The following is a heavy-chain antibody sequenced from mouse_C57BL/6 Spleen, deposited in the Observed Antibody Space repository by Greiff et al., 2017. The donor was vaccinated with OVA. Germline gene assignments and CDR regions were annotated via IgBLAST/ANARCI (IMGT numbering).Heavy chain of an antibody. CDR2: IDPSDSET. V-gene: IGHV1-52*01. Sequence: VQLQQPGAELVRPGSSVKLSCKASGYTFTSYWMHWVKQRPIQGLEWIGNIDPSDSETHYNQKFKDKATLTVDKSSSTAYMQLSSLTSEDSAVYYCARGDYYGSNDYAMDYWGQGTSVTVSS. CDR3: ARGDYYGSNDYAMDY. CDR1: GYTFTSYW. D-gene: IGHD1-1*01. J-gene: IGHJ4*01.